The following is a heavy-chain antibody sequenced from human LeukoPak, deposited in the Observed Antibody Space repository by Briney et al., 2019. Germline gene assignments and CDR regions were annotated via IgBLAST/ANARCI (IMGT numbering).Heavy chain of an antibody. CDR2: IYYSGST. V-gene: IGHV4-39*01. CDR3: ARWYYYDSSGIRSAFDI. CDR1: GSSISSSSYY. D-gene: IGHD3-22*01. J-gene: IGHJ3*02. Sequence: PSETLSLTCTVSGSSISSSSYYWRWIRQPPGKGLEWIGSIYYSGSTYYNPSLKSRVTISVDTSKNQFSLKLSSVTAAVTAVYYCARWYYYDSSGIRSAFDIWGQGTMVTVSS.